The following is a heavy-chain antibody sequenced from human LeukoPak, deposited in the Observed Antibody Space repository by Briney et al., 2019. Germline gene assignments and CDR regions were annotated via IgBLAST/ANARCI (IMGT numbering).Heavy chain of an antibody. CDR3: ARAGAGGYSYYYYYYMDV. J-gene: IGHJ6*03. V-gene: IGHV1-69*02. Sequence: ASVKVSCKASGGTFSSYTISWVRQAPGQGLEWIGRIIPILGIANYAQKFQGRVTITADKSTSTAYMELSSLRSEDTAVYYCARAGAGGYSYYYYYYMDVWGKGTTVTVSS. CDR1: GGTFSSYT. CDR2: IIPILGIA. D-gene: IGHD5-24*01.